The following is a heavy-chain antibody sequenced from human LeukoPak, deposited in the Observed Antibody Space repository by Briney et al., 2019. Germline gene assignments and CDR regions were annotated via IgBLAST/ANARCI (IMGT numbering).Heavy chain of an antibody. J-gene: IGHJ4*02. CDR2: IETGGAST. CDR1: GFTFSSYG. V-gene: IGHV3-23*05. D-gene: IGHD5-18*01. Sequence: GGSLRLSCAASGFTFSSYGMSWVRQAPGKGLEWVSAIETGGASTYYADSVKGRLSISRDNSKNTLYLQMNSLRAEDTAVYYCAKGGYGYGYVYYFDYWGQGTLVTVSS. CDR3: AKGGYGYGYVYYFDY.